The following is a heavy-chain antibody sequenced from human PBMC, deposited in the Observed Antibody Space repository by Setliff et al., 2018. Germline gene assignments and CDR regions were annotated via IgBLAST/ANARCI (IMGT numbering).Heavy chain of an antibody. J-gene: IGHJ6*03. CDR1: GYTFTNYG. CDR2: ISGYNGKT. D-gene: IGHD4-4*01. V-gene: IGHV1-18*03. CDR3: ARGRPTANPYYYYYMDV. Sequence: GASVKVSCKASGYTFTNYGVSWVRQAPGQGLEWMGWISGYNGKTNYAQKVQGRVSMTTHTSTSTAYMDLSSLRSDDMAVYYCARGRPTANPYYYYYMDVWGKGTTVTVSS.